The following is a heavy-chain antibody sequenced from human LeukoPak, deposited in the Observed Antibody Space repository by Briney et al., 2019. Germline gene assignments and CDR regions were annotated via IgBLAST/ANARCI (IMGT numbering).Heavy chain of an antibody. CDR2: IYHSGST. D-gene: IGHD3-22*01. Sequence: SETLSLTCAVSGYSISSGYYWGWIRPPPGKGLEWIGSIYHSGSTYYNPSLKSRVTISVDTSKNQFSLKLSSVTAADTAVHYCARGYDSSGYYYGINWYFDLWGRGTLVTVSS. V-gene: IGHV4-38-2*01. J-gene: IGHJ2*01. CDR1: GYSISSGYY. CDR3: ARGYDSSGYYYGINWYFDL.